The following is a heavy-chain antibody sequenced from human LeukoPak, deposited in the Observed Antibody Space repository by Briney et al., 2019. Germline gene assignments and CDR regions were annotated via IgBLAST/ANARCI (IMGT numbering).Heavy chain of an antibody. CDR2: INTDGSST. J-gene: IGHJ4*02. D-gene: IGHD6-19*01. V-gene: IGHV3-74*01. CDR1: GFTFSSYW. Sequence: GGSLRLSCAASGFTFSSYWMHWVRQAPGKGLVWVSRINTDGSSTSYADSVKGRFTISRDNSKNTLYLQMNSLRFDDAAVYYCARHSSGWLDRGTPGGDHWGQGTLVTVSS. CDR3: ARHSSGWLDRGTPGGDH.